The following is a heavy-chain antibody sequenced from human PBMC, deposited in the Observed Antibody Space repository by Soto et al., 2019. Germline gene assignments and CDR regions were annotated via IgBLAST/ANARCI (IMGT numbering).Heavy chain of an antibody. D-gene: IGHD6-19*01. CDR1: GYTFTIYG. J-gene: IGHJ5*02. V-gene: IGHV1-18*01. Sequence: GASVKVSCKASGYTFTIYGLSWLRQATGQGLEWMGWISAYNGNTNYAQKLQGRVTMTTDTSTSTAYMELRSLRSDDTAVYYCARGSAVAALDPWGQGTLVTVSS. CDR3: ARGSAVAALDP. CDR2: ISAYNGNT.